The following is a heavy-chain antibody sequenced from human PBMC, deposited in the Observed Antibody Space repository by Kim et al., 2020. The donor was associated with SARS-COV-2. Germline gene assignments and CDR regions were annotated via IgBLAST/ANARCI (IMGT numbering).Heavy chain of an antibody. J-gene: IGHJ5*02. CDR2: ISSSSGYI. D-gene: IGHD2-15*01. CDR3: ARGTLGYCSGGSCYSNWFDT. CDR1: GFTFSSYI. V-gene: IGHV3-21*01. Sequence: GESLRLSCEASGFTFSSYIMSWVRQAPGKGLEWVSSISSSSGYIYYADSVKGRFTISRDNAKNSLYLQMNSLRAEDTAVYYCARGTLGYCSGGSCYSNWFDTWGQGTLVTVSS.